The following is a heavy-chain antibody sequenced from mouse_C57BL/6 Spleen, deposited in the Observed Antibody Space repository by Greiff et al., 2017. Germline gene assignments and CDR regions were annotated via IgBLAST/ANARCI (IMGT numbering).Heavy chain of an antibody. D-gene: IGHD1-1*01. Sequence: VQLQQSGAELVKPGASVTLSCKASGYTFTEYTIHWVKQRSGQGLEWIGWFYPGSGSIKYNEKFKDKATLTADKSSSTVYMELSRLTSEDSAVYFCARHERSKLLRDLHYAMDYWGQGASVTVSS. CDR1: GYTFTEYT. V-gene: IGHV1-62-2*01. CDR2: FYPGSGSI. J-gene: IGHJ4*01. CDR3: ARHERSKLLRDLHYAMDY.